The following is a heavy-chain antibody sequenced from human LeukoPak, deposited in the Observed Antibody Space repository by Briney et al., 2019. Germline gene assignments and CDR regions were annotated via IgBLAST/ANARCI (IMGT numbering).Heavy chain of an antibody. CDR3: AKVAVEYYYGSGSFDY. V-gene: IGHV3-11*04. CDR2: ISSSGSII. Sequence: GGSLRLSCAASGFTFSDYYMSWIRQAPGKGLEWVSYISSSGSIIYYADSVKGRFTISRDNAKNSLYLQMNSLRAEDTAVYYCAKVAVEYYYGSGSFDYWGQGTLVTVSS. J-gene: IGHJ4*02. CDR1: GFTFSDYY. D-gene: IGHD3-10*01.